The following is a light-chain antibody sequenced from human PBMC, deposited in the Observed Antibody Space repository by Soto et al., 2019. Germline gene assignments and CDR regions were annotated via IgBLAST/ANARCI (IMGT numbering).Light chain of an antibody. Sequence: ETMMTQSPDTLSVSLGERATLSCRASQSLRSSLAWYQQKPGQAPRLLIYDASTRATGIPARFSGSGSGTDFTLTISGLQSEDFAVYYCQQYGSSPSTFGQGTKLEIK. CDR1: QSLRSS. CDR2: DAS. J-gene: IGKJ2*01. V-gene: IGKV3-15*01. CDR3: QQYGSSPST.